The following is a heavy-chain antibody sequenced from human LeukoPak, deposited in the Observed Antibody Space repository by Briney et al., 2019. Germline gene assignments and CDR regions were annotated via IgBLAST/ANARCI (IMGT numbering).Heavy chain of an antibody. CDR3: ARTWGYGDPFDY. Sequence: KASETLSLTCTVSGGSISSYYWSWIRQPAGKGLEWIGRMYTSGSTNYNPSLKSRVTISGDTSKNQFSLRLSSVTAADTAVYYCARTWGYGDPFDYWGQGTLVTVSS. D-gene: IGHD4-17*01. CDR2: MYTSGST. V-gene: IGHV4-4*07. CDR1: GGSISSYY. J-gene: IGHJ4*02.